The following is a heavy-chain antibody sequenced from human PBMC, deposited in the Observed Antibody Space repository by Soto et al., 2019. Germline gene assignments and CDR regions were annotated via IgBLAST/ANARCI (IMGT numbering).Heavy chain of an antibody. CDR1: GGSISSGDYY. V-gene: IGHV4-30-4*01. J-gene: IGHJ3*02. CDR2: IYYSGST. D-gene: IGHD3-22*01. CDR3: ARVVERNYYDRLDDFDI. Sequence: PSETLSLTCTVSGGSISSGDYYWSWIRQPPGKGLEWIGYIYYSGSTYYNPSLKSRVTISVDTSKNQFSLKLSSVTAADTAVYYCARVVERNYYDRLDDFDIWGQGTMVTVSS.